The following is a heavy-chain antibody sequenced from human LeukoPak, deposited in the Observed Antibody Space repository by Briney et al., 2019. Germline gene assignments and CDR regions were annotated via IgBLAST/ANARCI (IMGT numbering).Heavy chain of an antibody. CDR1: GGTFSSYD. V-gene: IGHV1-69*06. Sequence: SVKVSCKASGGTFSSYDISWVRQAPGQGLEWMGGIMPMFGKANYAQKFQGRVTTTADKATSTAYMELSSLRSEDTGVYYCARGGALGGYGSGSYNRIAELFDYWGQGTLVTVSS. CDR2: IMPMFGKA. D-gene: IGHD3-10*01. CDR3: ARGGALGGYGSGSYNRIAELFDY. J-gene: IGHJ4*02.